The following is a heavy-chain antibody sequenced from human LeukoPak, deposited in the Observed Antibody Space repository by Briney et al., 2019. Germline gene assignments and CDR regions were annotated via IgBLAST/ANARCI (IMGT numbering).Heavy chain of an antibody. CDR1: GFTFSTYA. CDR2: ISGPGGST. J-gene: IGHJ5*02. D-gene: IGHD5-12*01. Sequence: HPGGSLRLPCAASGFTFSTYAMSWVRQAPGKGLEWVSGISGPGGSTFYADFVKGRFTISRDNAKNMLYLQMNSLRAEDTALYYCAKTYSGFIRDLHHWGQGNMVTVSS. V-gene: IGHV3-23*01. CDR3: AKTYSGFIRDLHH.